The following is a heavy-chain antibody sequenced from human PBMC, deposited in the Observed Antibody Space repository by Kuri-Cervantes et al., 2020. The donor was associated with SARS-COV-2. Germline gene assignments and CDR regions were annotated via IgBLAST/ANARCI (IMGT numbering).Heavy chain of an antibody. CDR3: ASPIYCSSTSCYLGRSHDAFDI. CDR2: ISSTSTYI. Sequence: GESLKISCTASGFTFSSYSMNWVRQAPGKGLEWVSAISSTSTYINYVDSVKGRFTISRDNAKNSLYLQMNSLRAEDTAVYYCASPIYCSSTSCYLGRSHDAFDIWGQGTMVTVSS. J-gene: IGHJ3*02. CDR1: GFTFSSYS. D-gene: IGHD2-2*01. V-gene: IGHV3-21*01.